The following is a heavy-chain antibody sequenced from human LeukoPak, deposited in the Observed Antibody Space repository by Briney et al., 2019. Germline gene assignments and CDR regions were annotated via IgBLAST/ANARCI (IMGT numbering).Heavy chain of an antibody. CDR1: SETFIKRN. Sequence: SETLSLTCAVYSETFIKRNWNWIRQPPGKGLQWIGKINRSGSTDYNPSLKSRVTLSIDKSKKQLSVTLRSVTAADTAVYYCARGGTLTEVYNHWYFDLWGRGTLVTVS. J-gene: IGHJ2*01. CDR2: INRSGST. V-gene: IGHV4-34*01. CDR3: ARGGTLTEVYNHWYFDL. D-gene: IGHD1-1*01.